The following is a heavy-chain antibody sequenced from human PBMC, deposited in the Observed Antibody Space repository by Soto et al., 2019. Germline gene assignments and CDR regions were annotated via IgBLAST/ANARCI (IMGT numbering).Heavy chain of an antibody. V-gene: IGHV3-23*01. CDR2: ISGSGGST. CDR1: GFTFSSYA. J-gene: IGHJ4*02. D-gene: IGHD3-22*01. CDR3: AKGSYQSSGYEDY. Sequence: SLRLSCAASGFTFSSYAVTWVRQAPGKGLEWVSVISGSGGSTSYADSAKGRFTISRDNSKNMMYLQMNSLRAEDTAVYYCAKGSYQSSGYEDYWGQGALVTVSS.